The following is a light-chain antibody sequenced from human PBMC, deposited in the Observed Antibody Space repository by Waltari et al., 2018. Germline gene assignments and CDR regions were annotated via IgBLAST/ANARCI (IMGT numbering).Light chain of an antibody. CDR2: DAS. J-gene: IGKJ3*01. CDR1: QDISKY. CDR3: QQYDNPQFT. Sequence: DIQMTQYPSSLSASLGDRVTITCQASQDISKYLNWYQQKPGKAPKLLIYDASTLEVGVPSRFSGSGSGTDFTFSISSLQPEDFATYFCQQYDNPQFTFGPGTKVDIK. V-gene: IGKV1-33*01.